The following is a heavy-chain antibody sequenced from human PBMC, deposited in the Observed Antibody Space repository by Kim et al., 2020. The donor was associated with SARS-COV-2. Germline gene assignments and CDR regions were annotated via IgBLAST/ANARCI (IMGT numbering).Heavy chain of an antibody. D-gene: IGHD2-15*01. J-gene: IGHJ6*02. Sequence: SETLSLTCTVSGGSISSYYWSWIRQPPGKGLEWIGYIYYSGSTNYNPSLKSRVTISVDTSKNQFSLKLSSVTAADTAVYYCAREVAPYGMDVWGQGTTVTVSS. V-gene: IGHV4-59*01. CDR1: GGSISSYY. CDR3: AREVAPYGMDV. CDR2: IYYSGST.